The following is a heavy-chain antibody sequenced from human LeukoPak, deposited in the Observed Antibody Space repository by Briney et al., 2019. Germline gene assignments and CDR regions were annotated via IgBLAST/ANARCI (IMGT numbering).Heavy chain of an antibody. J-gene: IGHJ4*02. CDR2: IKQDGSEK. V-gene: IGHV3-7*01. D-gene: IGHD3-3*01. CDR1: GFTFSSYW. Sequence: GGSLRLSCAASGFTFSSYWMSWVRQAPGKGLEWVANIKQDGSEKYYVDSVKGRFTISRDNAKNSLYLQMNRLRTEDTAVYYCARVGLWGYDFWSGPPQSYYFDYWGQGTLVTVSS. CDR3: ARVGLWGYDFWSGPPQSYYFDY.